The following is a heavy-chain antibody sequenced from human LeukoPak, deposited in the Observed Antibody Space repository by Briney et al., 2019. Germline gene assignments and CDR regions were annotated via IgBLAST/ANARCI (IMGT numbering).Heavy chain of an antibody. J-gene: IGHJ4*02. V-gene: IGHV1-46*01. D-gene: IGHD3-22*01. CDR1: GYTFTSYY. Sequence: ASVKVSCKASGYTFTSYYMHWVRQAPGQGLEWMGIINPSGGSTSYAQKFQGRVTMTRDMSTSTVYMELSSLRSEDTAVYYCARGFRGWLLRYYFDYWGQGTLVTVSS. CDR2: INPSGGST. CDR3: ARGFRGWLLRYYFDY.